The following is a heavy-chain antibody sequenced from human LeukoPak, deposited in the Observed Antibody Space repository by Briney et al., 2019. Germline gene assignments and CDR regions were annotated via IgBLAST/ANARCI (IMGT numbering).Heavy chain of an antibody. CDR3: ARASTWVPGEDSSGYYYPYAFDL. CDR2: MTSSNTI. Sequence: GGSLRLSCAASGFTFSSYSMNWVRQAPGKGLEWVATMTSSNTIYYADSVKGRFTISRDNAENSVYLQMNSLRAEDTAVYYCARASTWVPGEDSSGYYYPYAFDLWGQGTMVTVSS. J-gene: IGHJ3*01. CDR1: GFTFSSYS. V-gene: IGHV3-69-1*01. D-gene: IGHD3-22*01.